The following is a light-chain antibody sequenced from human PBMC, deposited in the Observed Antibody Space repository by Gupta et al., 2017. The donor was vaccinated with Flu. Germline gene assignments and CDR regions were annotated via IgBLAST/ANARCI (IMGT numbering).Light chain of an antibody. V-gene: IGLV1-40*01. Sequence: QSVLTQPPSVSGAPGQRVTISCTGSSPNSGAGYDVHWYQQLPGTAPKLLIYGNSNRPSGVPDRFSGSKSGTSASLAITGLQAEDEADYYGQSYNSSLSGSVFGGGTKLTVL. CDR1: SPNSGAGYD. CDR2: GNS. CDR3: QSYNSSLSGSV. J-gene: IGLJ2*01.